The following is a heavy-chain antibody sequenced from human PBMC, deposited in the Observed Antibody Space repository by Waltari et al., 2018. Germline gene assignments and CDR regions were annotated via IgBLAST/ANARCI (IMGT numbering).Heavy chain of an antibody. V-gene: IGHV3-48*01. J-gene: IGHJ3*02. CDR3: ARGRDGYSEDAFDI. Sequence: EVQLVESGGGLVQPGGSLRLSCAASGFTFSSYSMNWVRQAPGKGREWVAYSSRSTSTIYYEDSVKGQFTISRDNAKNSLSLQMNSLRAEDTAVYYCARGRDGYSEDAFDIWGQGTMVTVSS. D-gene: IGHD5-18*01. CDR1: GFTFSSYS. CDR2: SSRSTSTI.